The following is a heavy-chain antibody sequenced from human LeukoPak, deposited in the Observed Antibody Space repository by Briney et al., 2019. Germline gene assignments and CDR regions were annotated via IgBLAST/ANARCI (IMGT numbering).Heavy chain of an antibody. CDR2: IIPILGIA. Sequence: ASVKVSSKASGGTFSSYAISWVRQAPGQGLEWMGRIIPILGIANYAQKFQGRVTITADKSTSTAYMELSSLRSEDTAVYYCARGPITMIVVVDSWFDPWGQGTLVTVSS. J-gene: IGHJ5*02. CDR3: ARGPITMIVVVDSWFDP. CDR1: GGTFSSYA. D-gene: IGHD3-22*01. V-gene: IGHV1-69*04.